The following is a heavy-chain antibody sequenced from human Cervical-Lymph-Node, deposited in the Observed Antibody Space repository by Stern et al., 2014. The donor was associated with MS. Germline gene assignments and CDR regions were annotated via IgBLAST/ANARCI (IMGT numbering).Heavy chain of an antibody. V-gene: IGHV4-61*02. D-gene: IGHD3-3*01. Sequence: VQLVESGPGLVKPSQTLSLTCTVSGGSISSGSYYWSWIRQPAGKGLEWIGRIYTSGSTHYNPSLKSRVTISVDTAKNQFSLKLSSVTAADTAVYYCARESDFWSGINWFDPWGQGTLVTVSS. CDR1: GGSISSGSYY. J-gene: IGHJ5*02. CDR3: ARESDFWSGINWFDP. CDR2: IYTSGST.